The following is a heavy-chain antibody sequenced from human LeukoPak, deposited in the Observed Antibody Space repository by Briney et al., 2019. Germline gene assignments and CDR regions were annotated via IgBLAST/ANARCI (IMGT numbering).Heavy chain of an antibody. CDR2: ISSSSSTI. D-gene: IGHD6-19*01. J-gene: IGHJ4*02. CDR3: ARDNRGWADY. Sequence: PGGSLRLSCAASGFTFSSYSMNWVRQAPGKGLEWVSYISSSSSTIYYADSVKGRFTISRDNAKNSLYLQMNSLRAEDTAVYYCARDNRGWADYWGQGTLVTVSS. V-gene: IGHV3-48*04. CDR1: GFTFSSYS.